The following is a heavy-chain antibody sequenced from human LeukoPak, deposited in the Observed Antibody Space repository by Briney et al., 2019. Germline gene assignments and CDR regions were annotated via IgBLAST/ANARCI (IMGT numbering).Heavy chain of an antibody. CDR2: IIPILGIA. D-gene: IGHD1-26*01. V-gene: IGHV1-69*04. CDR3: ARVDSGSYFHY. J-gene: IGHJ4*02. Sequence: GASVKVSCKASGGTFSSYAISWVRQAPGQGLEWMGRIIPILGIANYAQKLQGRVTMTTDTSTSTAYMELRSLRSDDTAVYYCARVDSGSYFHYWGQGTLVTVSS. CDR1: GGTFSSYA.